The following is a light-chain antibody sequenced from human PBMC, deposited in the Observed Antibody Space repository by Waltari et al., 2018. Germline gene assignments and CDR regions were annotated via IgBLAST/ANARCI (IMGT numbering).Light chain of an antibody. CDR3: QHYLRLPVT. J-gene: IGKJ1*01. Sequence: EIVLTQSPGTLSLSLGERATVSCRASQSVSRALAWYQQKPGQAPRLLIYGASTRATGIPDRFSGSGSGTDFSLTISRLEPDVFAVYYCQHYLRLPVTFGQGTTVEI. V-gene: IGKV3-20*01. CDR1: QSVSRA. CDR2: GAS.